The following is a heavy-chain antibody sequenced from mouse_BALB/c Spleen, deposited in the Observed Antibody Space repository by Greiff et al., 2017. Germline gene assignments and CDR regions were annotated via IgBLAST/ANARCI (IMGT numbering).Heavy chain of an antibody. D-gene: IGHD1-1*01. V-gene: IGHV3-6*02. J-gene: IGHJ1*01. CDR2: ISYDGSN. CDR1: GYSITSGYY. CDR3: AREDYGSSSYWYFDV. Sequence: VQLQQSGPGLVKPSQSLSLTCSVTGYSITSGYYWNWIRQFPGNKLEWMGYISYDGSNNYNPSLKNRISITRDTSKNQFFLKLNSVTTEDTATYYCAREDYGSSSYWYFDVWGAGTTVTVSS.